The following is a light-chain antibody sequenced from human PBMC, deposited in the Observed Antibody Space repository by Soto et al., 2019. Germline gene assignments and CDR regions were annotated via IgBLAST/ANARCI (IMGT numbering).Light chain of an antibody. CDR2: DAS. CDR1: QSVANNH. CDR3: HHYTRSPIFT. J-gene: IGKJ3*01. Sequence: EVVLTQSPGTLSLSAGERATLSCRASQSVANNHLAWYQQKPGQAPRLLIYDASTRAAGIPDRFSGSGSGTDFTLTISRREPEDFGVYFCHHYTRSPIFTFGPGTTVD. V-gene: IGKV3-20*01.